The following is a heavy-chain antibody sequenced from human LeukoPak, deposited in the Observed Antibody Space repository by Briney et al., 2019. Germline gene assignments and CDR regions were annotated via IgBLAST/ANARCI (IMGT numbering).Heavy chain of an antibody. CDR3: ARDLFVSGSYQYYFDY. CDR2: ISGSGGST. D-gene: IGHD1-26*01. Sequence: GGSLRLSCVASGFTFSSYAMSWDRQAPGKGLEWVSAISGSGGSTYYADSVKGRFTISRDNSKNTLYLQMNSLRAEDTAVYYCARDLFVSGSYQYYFDYWGQGTLVTVSS. J-gene: IGHJ4*02. CDR1: GFTFSSYA. V-gene: IGHV3-23*01.